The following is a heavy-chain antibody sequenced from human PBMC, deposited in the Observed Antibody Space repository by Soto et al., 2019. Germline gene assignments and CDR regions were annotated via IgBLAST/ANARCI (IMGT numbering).Heavy chain of an antibody. CDR3: ARGVESGYPYNWFDP. V-gene: IGHV4-59*01. CDR2: IYYSGST. Sequence: QVQLQESGPGLVKPSETLSLTCTVSGGSISSYYWSWIRQPPGKGLEWIGYIYYSGSTNYNPSLKSRVTISVDTSKNQFSLKLSSVTAADTAVYYCARGVESGYPYNWFDPWGQGTLVTVSS. J-gene: IGHJ5*02. D-gene: IGHD3-3*01. CDR1: GGSISSYY.